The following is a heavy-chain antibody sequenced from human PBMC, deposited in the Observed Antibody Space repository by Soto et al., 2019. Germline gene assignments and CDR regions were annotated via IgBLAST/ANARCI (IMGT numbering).Heavy chain of an antibody. CDR1: GGTFSSHT. J-gene: IGHJ2*01. Sequence: QDQLVQSGAEVKKPGSSVKVSCKASGGTFSSHTFSWVRQAPGQGLEWMGRIIPALGTATYAQKFQGRVTLTADESATTVYMELNSLRSEDTAVYSCASPAFGDYWYFDLWGRGTLVTVSS. V-gene: IGHV1-69*08. D-gene: IGHD4-17*01. CDR2: IIPALGTA. CDR3: ASPAFGDYWYFDL.